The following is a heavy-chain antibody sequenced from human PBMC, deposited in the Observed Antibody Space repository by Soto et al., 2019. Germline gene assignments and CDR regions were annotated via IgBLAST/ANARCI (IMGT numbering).Heavy chain of an antibody. Sequence: ASVKLSCKASGYTFTSYGISLVRQAPGQGLEWMGWISAYNGNTNYAQKLQGRVTMTTDTSTSTAYMELRSLRSDDTAVYYCARGLHISGWYWFDPWGQGTLVTVS. CDR3: ARGLHISGWYWFDP. J-gene: IGHJ5*02. V-gene: IGHV1-18*01. D-gene: IGHD6-19*01. CDR1: GYTFTSYG. CDR2: ISAYNGNT.